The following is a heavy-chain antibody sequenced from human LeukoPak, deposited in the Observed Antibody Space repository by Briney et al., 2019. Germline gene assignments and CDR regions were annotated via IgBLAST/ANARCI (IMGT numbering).Heavy chain of an antibody. Sequence: SETLSLTCAVDGVSLNNYYWSWIRQPPGKGLEWIGEIQQSTRSNYNPSLKSRATISADTSKKHLFLKLTSVTAADTAVYYCVRGYSRVLIDYWGQGTLVTASS. J-gene: IGHJ4*02. D-gene: IGHD6-25*01. CDR3: VRGYSRVLIDY. CDR2: IQQSTRS. V-gene: IGHV4-34*01. CDR1: GVSLNNYY.